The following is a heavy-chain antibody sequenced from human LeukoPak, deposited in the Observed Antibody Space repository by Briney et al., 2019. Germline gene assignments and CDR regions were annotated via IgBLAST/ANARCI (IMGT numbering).Heavy chain of an antibody. D-gene: IGHD2-15*01. V-gene: IGHV3-33*06. CDR1: GFTFTTYG. CDR2: IYYDGSNK. CDR3: AKGICSGGSCSSDY. J-gene: IGHJ4*02. Sequence: PGGSLRLSCAASGFTFTTYGMHWVRQAPGKGLEWVAVIYYDGSNKFYADSVKGRFTISRDNSKNTLYLQMNSLRAEDTAVYYCAKGICSGGSCSSDYWGQRTLDTVSS.